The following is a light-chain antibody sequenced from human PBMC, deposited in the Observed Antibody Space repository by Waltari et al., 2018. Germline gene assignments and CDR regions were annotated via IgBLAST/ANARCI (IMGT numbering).Light chain of an antibody. CDR3: QHYVRLPAT. CDR1: RSVSRA. V-gene: IGKV3-20*01. CDR2: GGT. Sequence: EIVLTQSPGTLSLSPGARATLSCRASRSVSRALAWYQQKPGQAPRLLIYGGTRATGIPDGFSGSGSGTDFSLTISRLEAEDFAVYYCQHYVRLPATFGQRTKMEIK. J-gene: IGKJ1*01.